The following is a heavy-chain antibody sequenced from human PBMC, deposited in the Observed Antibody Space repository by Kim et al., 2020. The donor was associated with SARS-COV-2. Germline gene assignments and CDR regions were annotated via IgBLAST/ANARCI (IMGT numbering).Heavy chain of an antibody. Sequence: GGSLRLSCAASGFTFSSYSMNWVRQAPGKGLEWVSYISSSSSTIYYADSVKGRFTIPRDNAKNSLYLQMNSLRDEDTAVYYCARDVLRYFERAFDIWGQGTMVTVSS. CDR2: ISSSSSTI. CDR1: GFTFSSYS. V-gene: IGHV3-48*02. D-gene: IGHD3-9*01. CDR3: ARDVLRYFERAFDI. J-gene: IGHJ3*02.